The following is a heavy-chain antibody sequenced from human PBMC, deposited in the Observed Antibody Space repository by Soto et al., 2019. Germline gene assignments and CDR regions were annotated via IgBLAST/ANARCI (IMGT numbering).Heavy chain of an antibody. J-gene: IGHJ2*01. Sequence: QLQLQESGPGLVKPSETLSLTCTVSGGSISSGDYWWAWIRQLPGKELGWIGIGSVYYDGTTHSNRSLKSGVIISIATSNNQFSLKLNSVTAADTALYYCAGQVGGDKWYFDVWGRGTLVTVSS. CDR2: VYYDGTT. D-gene: IGHD1-26*01. CDR3: AGQVGGDKWYFDV. V-gene: IGHV4-39*01. CDR1: GGSISSGDYW.